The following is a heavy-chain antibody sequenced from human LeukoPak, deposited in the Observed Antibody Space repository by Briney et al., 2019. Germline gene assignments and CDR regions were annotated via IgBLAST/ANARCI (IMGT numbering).Heavy chain of an antibody. CDR2: ISGSGGGT. CDR1: GFTFSSYA. J-gene: IGHJ4*02. Sequence: PGGSLRLSCAASGFTFSSYAMSWVRQAPGKGLEWVSAISGSGGGTYYADSVKGRFTISRGNSKNTLYLQMNSLRAEDTAVYYCAKDWSAIAAAGLFDYWGQGTLVTVSS. D-gene: IGHD6-13*01. CDR3: AKDWSAIAAAGLFDY. V-gene: IGHV3-23*01.